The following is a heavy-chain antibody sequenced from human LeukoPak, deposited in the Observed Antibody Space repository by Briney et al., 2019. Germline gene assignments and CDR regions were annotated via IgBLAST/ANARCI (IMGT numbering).Heavy chain of an antibody. CDR1: GYTFTGYY. J-gene: IGHJ5*02. V-gene: IGHV1-2*04. CDR2: INPNSGGT. D-gene: IGHD2-2*01. Sequence: ASVKVSCTASGYTFTGYYMHWVRQAPGQGLEWMGWINPNSGGTNYAQKFQGWVTMTRDTSISTGYMELSRLRSDDSAVYYCARGSLVVVPAATMYNWFDPWGQGTLVTVSS. CDR3: ARGSLVVVPAATMYNWFDP.